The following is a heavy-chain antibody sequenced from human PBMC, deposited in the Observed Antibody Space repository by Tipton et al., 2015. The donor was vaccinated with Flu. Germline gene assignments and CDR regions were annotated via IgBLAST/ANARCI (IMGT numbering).Heavy chain of an antibody. CDR1: GYTFTSYG. V-gene: IGHV1-18*01. J-gene: IGHJ6*02. CDR3: ARATNYDILTGYYYYYGMDV. D-gene: IGHD3-9*01. Sequence: QVQLVQSGAEVKKPGASVKVSCKASGYTFTSYGISWVRQAPGQGLEWMGWISAYNGNTNYAQKLQGRVTMATDTSTSTAYMELRSPRSDDTAVYYCARATNYDILTGYYYYYGMDVWGQGTTVTVSS. CDR2: ISAYNGNT.